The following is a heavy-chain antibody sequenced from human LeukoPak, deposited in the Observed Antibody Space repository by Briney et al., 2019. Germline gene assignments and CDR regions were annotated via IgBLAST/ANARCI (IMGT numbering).Heavy chain of an antibody. CDR2: LNWNGGST. D-gene: IGHD3-22*01. CDR3: ARFGYDSSGYRPK. CDR1: GFPLDVFG. Sequence: GGPLRLPCAASGFPLDVFGMSGAAHPPGRGRVGLFGLNWNGGSTGYADSVKGRFTISRDNAKNSLYLQMNSLRAEDTALYYCARFGYDSSGYRPKWGQGTLVTVSS. J-gene: IGHJ4*02. V-gene: IGHV3-20*04.